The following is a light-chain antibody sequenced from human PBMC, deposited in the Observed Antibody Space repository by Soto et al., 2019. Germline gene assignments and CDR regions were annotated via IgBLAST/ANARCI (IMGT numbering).Light chain of an antibody. J-gene: IGLJ3*02. CDR3: SSFTSSSTQV. CDR1: SSDVGGYDY. V-gene: IGLV2-14*01. Sequence: QSALTQPASVSGSLGQSITISCTGTSSDVGGYDYVSWYRQHPGKVPKLIIYEVNKRPSGVSNRFSGSKSANTASLTISGLQADDEADYYCSSFTSSSTQVFGGGTKVTV. CDR2: EVN.